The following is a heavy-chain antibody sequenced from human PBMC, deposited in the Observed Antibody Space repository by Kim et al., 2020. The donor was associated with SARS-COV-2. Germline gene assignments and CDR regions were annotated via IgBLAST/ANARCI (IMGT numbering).Heavy chain of an antibody. CDR2: K. Sequence: KCYADSSRGRFTIFRDNAKNTLYLQMGSLRAEDTAVYYCAGGATSISYHWGQGTLVTVSS. J-gene: IGHJ1*01. V-gene: IGHV3-53*01. CDR3: AGGATSISYH. D-gene: IGHD2-2*01.